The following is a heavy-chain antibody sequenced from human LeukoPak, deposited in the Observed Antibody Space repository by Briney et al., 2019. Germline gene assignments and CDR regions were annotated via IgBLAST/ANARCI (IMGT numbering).Heavy chain of an antibody. CDR3: GRRPAVDGPIDN. J-gene: IGHJ4*02. V-gene: IGHV4-59*01. CDR2: IYSSGTT. D-gene: IGHD3/OR15-3a*01. CDR1: GVSLHRSF. Sequence: PSETLSLTCVASGVSLHRSFWTWVRQPPGKGLEWSGRIYSSGTTDYSPSLKSRLTISIDTSKNQFSLRLASMTAADTAVYFCGRRPAVDGPIDNWGQGILVAVSS.